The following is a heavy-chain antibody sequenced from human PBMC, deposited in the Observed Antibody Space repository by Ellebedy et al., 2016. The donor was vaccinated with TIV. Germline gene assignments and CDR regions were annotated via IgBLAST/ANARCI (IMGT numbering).Heavy chain of an antibody. CDR3: ARDSASSRWYV. J-gene: IGHJ4*02. CDR2: VNQRRTT. CDR1: GGSFNNDH. D-gene: IGHD6-13*01. V-gene: IGHV4-59*01. Sequence: MPSETLSLTCLVSGGSFNNDHWSWIRQSPGKGLEWIGYVNQRRTTKYNSYLRSRVTISVDTSKNHFSLQLTSVTAADTAVYYCARDSASSRWYVWGQGTLVTVSS.